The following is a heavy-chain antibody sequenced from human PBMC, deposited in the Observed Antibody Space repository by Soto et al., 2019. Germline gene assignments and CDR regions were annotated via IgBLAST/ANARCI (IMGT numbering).Heavy chain of an antibody. CDR2: MNPNSANT. CDR1: GYTFTSYN. Sequence: GASVKVSCKASGYTFTSYNINWVRQATGQGLEWMGWMNPNSANTGYTQKFQGRVTMTRNTSISTAYMELSSLRSEDTAVYYCARALSSSWYGDAFDIWGQGTMVTVSS. D-gene: IGHD6-13*01. V-gene: IGHV1-8*01. CDR3: ARALSSSWYGDAFDI. J-gene: IGHJ3*02.